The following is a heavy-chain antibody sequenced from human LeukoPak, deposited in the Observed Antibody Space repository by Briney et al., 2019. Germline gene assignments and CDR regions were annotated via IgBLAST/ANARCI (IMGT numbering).Heavy chain of an antibody. V-gene: IGHV3-33*08. D-gene: IGHD6-6*01. CDR2: IWYDGSNK. J-gene: IGHJ6*02. Sequence: PGRSLRLSCAASGFTFSSYGMHWVRQAPGKGLEWVAVIWYDGSNKYYADSVKGRFTISRDNTKNTLYLQVNSLRTEDTAVYFCARDRVYSSSSRYYYGMDVWGQGTTITVSS. CDR1: GFTFSSYG. CDR3: ARDRVYSSSSRYYYGMDV.